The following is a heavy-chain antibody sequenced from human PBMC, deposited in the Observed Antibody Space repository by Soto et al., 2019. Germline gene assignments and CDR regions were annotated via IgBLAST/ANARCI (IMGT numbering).Heavy chain of an antibody. CDR1: GGSISSGDFY. J-gene: IGHJ5*02. CDR2: ISYSGST. Sequence: SETLSLTCTVSGGSISSGDFYWSWIRQPPGRGLEWIAYISYSGSTYYKTSLKSRVTISVDTSKNQFSLTLSSVTAADTAVYYCARGGPTGGSYKYNWFDPWGQGTLVTVSS. D-gene: IGHD2-15*01. V-gene: IGHV4-30-4*01. CDR3: ARGGPTGGSYKYNWFDP.